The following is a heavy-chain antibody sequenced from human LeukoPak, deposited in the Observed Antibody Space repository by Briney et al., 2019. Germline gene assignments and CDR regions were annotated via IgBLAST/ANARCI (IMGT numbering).Heavy chain of an antibody. CDR2: IYYTGTT. CDR3: ARRWVYDKRAFDA. Sequence: SETLSLTCTVSGGSISGTYYWSWIRQPPGKGLEWIGYIYYTGTTDSNPSLKSRVTISLDTSKSQFSLNLSSVTAADTAVYYCARRWVYDKRAFDAWGQGTMVTVSS. V-gene: IGHV4-59*08. J-gene: IGHJ3*01. D-gene: IGHD3-16*01. CDR1: GGSISGTYY.